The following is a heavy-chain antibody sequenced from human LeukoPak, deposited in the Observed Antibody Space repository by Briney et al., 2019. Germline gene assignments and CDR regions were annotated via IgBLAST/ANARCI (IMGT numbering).Heavy chain of an antibody. J-gene: IGHJ4*02. Sequence: ASVKVSCKASGYTFTGYYMHWVRQAPGKGLEWMGGFDPEDGETIYAQKFQGRVTMTEDTSTDTAYMELSSLRSEDTAVYYCAITRAPSPYYFDYWGQGTLVTVSS. CDR3: AITRAPSPYYFDY. CDR1: GYTFTGYY. D-gene: IGHD1-14*01. V-gene: IGHV1-24*01. CDR2: FDPEDGET.